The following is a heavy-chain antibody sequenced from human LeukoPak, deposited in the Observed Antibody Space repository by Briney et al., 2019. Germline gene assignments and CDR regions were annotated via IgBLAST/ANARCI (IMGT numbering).Heavy chain of an antibody. Sequence: GGSLRLSCAASGFTFSSYWMHWVRQAPGKGLVWVSRINSDGSSTNYADSVKGRFTISRDNAKNSLNLQMNSLRAEDTAVYYCARDRLFGNLPDYWGQGTLVTVSS. V-gene: IGHV3-74*01. CDR1: GFTFSSYW. CDR3: ARDRLFGNLPDY. CDR2: INSDGSST. J-gene: IGHJ4*02. D-gene: IGHD1-7*01.